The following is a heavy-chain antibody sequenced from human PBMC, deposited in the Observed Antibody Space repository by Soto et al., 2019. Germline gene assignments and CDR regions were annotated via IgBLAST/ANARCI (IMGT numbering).Heavy chain of an antibody. CDR2: INPNSGGT. Sequence: ASVKVSCKASGYTFTGYYMHWVRQAPGQGLEWMGWINPNSGGTNYAQKFQGRVTVTRDTSISTAYMELSRLRSDDTAVYYCARAGYGDFVPPDYYYYGMDVWGQGTTVTVSS. CDR3: ARAGYGDFVPPDYYYYGMDV. CDR1: GYTFTGYY. D-gene: IGHD4-17*01. J-gene: IGHJ6*02. V-gene: IGHV1-2*02.